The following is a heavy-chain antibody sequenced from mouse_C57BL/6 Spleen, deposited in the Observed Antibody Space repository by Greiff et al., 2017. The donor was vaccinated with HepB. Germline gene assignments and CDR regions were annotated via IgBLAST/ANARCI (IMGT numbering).Heavy chain of an antibody. CDR3: ARRGGYSNYEDWYFDV. CDR2: IRNKANGYTT. D-gene: IGHD2-5*01. J-gene: IGHJ1*03. V-gene: IGHV7-3*01. Sequence: EVMLVESGGGLVQPGGSLSLSCAASGFTFTDYYMSWVRQPPGKALEWLGFIRNKANGYTTEYSASVKGRFTIPRDNSQSILYLQMNALRAEDSATYYCARRGGYSNYEDWYFDVWGTGTTVTVSS. CDR1: GFTFTDYY.